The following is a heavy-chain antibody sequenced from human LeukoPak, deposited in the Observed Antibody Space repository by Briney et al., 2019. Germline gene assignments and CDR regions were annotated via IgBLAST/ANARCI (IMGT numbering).Heavy chain of an antibody. CDR2: ISTYNGSS. CDR3: ARVARTAVGIRYYFDE. D-gene: IGHD1-14*01. CDR1: GYNFINYG. J-gene: IGHJ4*02. V-gene: IGHV1-18*01. Sequence: ASVKVSCKASGYNFINYGISWVRQAPGQGLDWMGWISTYNGSSIYAQKFQGRVTMTTDTSTSTGYMDQRSLTSDDTAVYYCARVARTAVGIRYYFDEWGQGTLVTVSS.